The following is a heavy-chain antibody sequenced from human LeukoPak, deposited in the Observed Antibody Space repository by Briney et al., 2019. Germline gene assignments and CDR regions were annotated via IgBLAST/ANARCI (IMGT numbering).Heavy chain of an antibody. Sequence: GGSLRLSCAASGFXFSIYAIHWVRQAPGKGLEWVSTITSTTSSTSYADSVKGRFTISGDNSKRTLYLQMNSLRAEDTAMYYCAKDPNGDYVGAFDFWGQGTLVTVSS. CDR3: AKDPNGDYVGAFDF. CDR2: ITSTTSST. D-gene: IGHD4-23*01. CDR1: GFXFSIYA. V-gene: IGHV3-23*01. J-gene: IGHJ3*01.